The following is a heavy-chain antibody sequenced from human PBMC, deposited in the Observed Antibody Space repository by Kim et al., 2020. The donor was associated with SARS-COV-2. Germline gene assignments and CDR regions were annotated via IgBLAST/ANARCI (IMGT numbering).Heavy chain of an antibody. D-gene: IGHD3-16*02. J-gene: IGHJ6*02. CDR3: ARVMITFGGVIVSHGMDV. CDR1: GYSFTSYW. CDR2: IYPGDSDT. Sequence: GASLKISCKGSGYSFTSYWIGWVRQMPGKGLEWMGIIYPGDSDTRYSPSFQGQVTISADKSISTAYLQWSSLKASDTAMYYCARVMITFGGVIVSHGMDVWGQGTTVTVSS. V-gene: IGHV5-51*01.